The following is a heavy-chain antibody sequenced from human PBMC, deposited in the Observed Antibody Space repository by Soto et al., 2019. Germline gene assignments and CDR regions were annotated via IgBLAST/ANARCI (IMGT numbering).Heavy chain of an antibody. CDR2: INPSGGST. CDR1: GYTFTSYY. J-gene: IGHJ3*02. V-gene: IGHV1-46*01. Sequence: QVQLVQSGAEVKKPGASVKVSCKASGYTFTSYYMHWVRQAPGQGLEWMGIINPSGGSTSYAKKFQGRVTMTRDTSTSTVYMELSSLRSEDTAVYYCARGGCSSTSCYVDYDAFDIWGQGTMVTVSS. CDR3: ARGGCSSTSCYVDYDAFDI. D-gene: IGHD2-2*01.